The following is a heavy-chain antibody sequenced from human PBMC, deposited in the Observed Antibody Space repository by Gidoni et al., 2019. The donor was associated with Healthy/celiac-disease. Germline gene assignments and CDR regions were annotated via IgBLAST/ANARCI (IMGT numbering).Heavy chain of an antibody. V-gene: IGHV4-30-4*01. Sequence: QVQLQESGPGLVKPSQTLSLTCTVSGGSISSGDYYWSWIRQPPGKGLEWIGYIYYSGSTYYNPSLKSRVTISVDTTKNQFSLKLSSVTAADTAVYYCARVPPGSGTSGLYYYYMDVWGKGTTVTVSS. J-gene: IGHJ6*03. CDR1: GGSISSGDYY. D-gene: IGHD3-10*01. CDR2: IYYSGST. CDR3: ARVPPGSGTSGLYYYYMDV.